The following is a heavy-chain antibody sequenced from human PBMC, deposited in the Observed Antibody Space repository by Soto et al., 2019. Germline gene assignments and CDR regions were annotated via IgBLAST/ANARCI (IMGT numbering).Heavy chain of an antibody. CDR3: VRERTIFGVAPGGGVDV. D-gene: IGHD3-3*01. CDR1: GGSITTSDYS. Sequence: PSETLSLTCAVSGGSITTSDYSWSWIRQPPGRGLEWIGSIYHTGATHYIPSLKSRLTMSLDKSKNHFSLDLSSVTAADTALYYCVRERTIFGVAPGGGVDVWGQGITVTVSS. CDR2: IYHTGAT. J-gene: IGHJ6*02. V-gene: IGHV4-30-2*01.